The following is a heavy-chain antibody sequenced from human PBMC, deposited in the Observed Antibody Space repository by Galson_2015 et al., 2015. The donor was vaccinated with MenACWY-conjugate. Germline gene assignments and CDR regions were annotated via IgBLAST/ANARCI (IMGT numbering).Heavy chain of an antibody. CDR3: KSDAVSYARGY. J-gene: IGHJ4*02. CDR1: GFNLRNAW. V-gene: IGHV3-15*01. Sequence: SLRLSCAASGFNLRNAWMRWVRQAPGKGLEWMGRIKSKIDGSKTEYIASVKGRFTSSREITEDTVYLQMSSLKTEDIGTYYCKSDAVSYARGYWGQGALVTVSS. D-gene: IGHD2-15*01. CDR2: IKSKIDGSKT.